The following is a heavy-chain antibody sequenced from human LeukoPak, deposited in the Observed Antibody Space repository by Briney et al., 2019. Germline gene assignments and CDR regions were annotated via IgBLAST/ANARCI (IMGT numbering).Heavy chain of an antibody. V-gene: IGHV5-10-1*01. CDR1: GYRFTSYW. D-gene: IGHD2-21*01. CDR2: IDPSDSYT. J-gene: IGHJ5*02. CDR3: ARHGESPRTQYGQFDP. Sequence: GESLKISFKGSGYRFTSYWISWVRQMPGKGLEWMGRIDPSDSYTNYSPSFQGHVTISADKSISTAYLQWSSLKASDTAMYYCARHGESPRTQYGQFDPWGQGTLVTVSS.